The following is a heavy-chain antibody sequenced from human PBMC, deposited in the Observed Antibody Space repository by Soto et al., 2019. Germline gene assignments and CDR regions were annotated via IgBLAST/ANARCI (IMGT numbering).Heavy chain of an antibody. Sequence: LRLSCAASGFTFSSYGMHWVRQAPGKGLEWVAVISYDGSNKYYADSVKGRFTISRDNSKNTLYLQMNSLRAEDTAVYYCAKDWLTIFGVVGYYGMDVWGQGTTVTVSS. V-gene: IGHV3-30*18. CDR1: GFTFSSYG. D-gene: IGHD3-3*01. CDR3: AKDWLTIFGVVGYYGMDV. J-gene: IGHJ6*02. CDR2: ISYDGSNK.